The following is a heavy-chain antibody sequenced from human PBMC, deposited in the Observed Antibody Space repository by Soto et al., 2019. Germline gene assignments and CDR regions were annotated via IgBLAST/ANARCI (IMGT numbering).Heavy chain of an antibody. Sequence: GGSLRLSCAASGFTFSSYAMHWVRQAPGKGLEWVAVISYDGSNKYYADSVKGRFTISRDNSKNTLYLQMNSLRAEDTAVYYCAREWLGNWNPLDYYYYGMDVWGQGTTVTVSS. CDR2: ISYDGSNK. D-gene: IGHD1-1*01. J-gene: IGHJ6*02. V-gene: IGHV3-30-3*01. CDR3: AREWLGNWNPLDYYYYGMDV. CDR1: GFTFSSYA.